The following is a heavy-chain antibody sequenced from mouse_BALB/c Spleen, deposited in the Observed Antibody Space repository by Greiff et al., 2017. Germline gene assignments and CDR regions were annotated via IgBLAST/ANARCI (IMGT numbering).Heavy chain of an antibody. V-gene: IGHV14-1*02. D-gene: IGHD2-3*01. CDR2: IDPENGNT. Sequence: DVQLQESGAELVRPGALVKLSCKASGFNIKDYYMHWVKQRPEQGLEWIGWIDPENGNTIYDPKFQGKASITADTSSNTAYLQLSSLTSEDTAVYYCARGYDGYYYYAMDYWGQGTSVTVSS. CDR1: GFNIKDYY. J-gene: IGHJ4*01. CDR3: ARGYDGYYYYAMDY.